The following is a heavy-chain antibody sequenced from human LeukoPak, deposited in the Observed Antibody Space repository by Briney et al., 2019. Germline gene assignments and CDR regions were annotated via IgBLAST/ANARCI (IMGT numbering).Heavy chain of an antibody. CDR2: ISGSSSYI. V-gene: IGHV3-21*01. CDR3: ARAYSERYGLGYYYMDV. J-gene: IGHJ6*03. D-gene: IGHD1-26*01. Sequence: GGSLRLSCAASGFTFSSYSMNWVRQAPGKGLEWVSSISGSSSYIYYADSLKGRFTISRDNAKKSLYLQMNSLRAEDTAVYYCARAYSERYGLGYYYMDVWGKGTTVTISS. CDR1: GFTFSSYS.